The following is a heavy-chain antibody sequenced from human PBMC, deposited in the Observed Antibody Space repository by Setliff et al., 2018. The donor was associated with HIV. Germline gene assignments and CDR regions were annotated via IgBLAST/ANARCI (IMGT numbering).Heavy chain of an antibody. CDR1: GGSISSRNYY. J-gene: IGHJ3*02. V-gene: IGHV4-39*01. D-gene: IGHD3-22*01. Sequence: KPSETLSLTCTVSGGSISSRNYYWGWIRQPPGKGLEWIGSTSYGGSTYYNPSFKSRVAISVDTSKNQFSLDLSSVTVADTAVYYCASNDGIFYYDSSGKVVDVFDIWGQGPMVTVSS. CDR2: TSYGGST. CDR3: ASNDGIFYYDSSGKVVDVFDI.